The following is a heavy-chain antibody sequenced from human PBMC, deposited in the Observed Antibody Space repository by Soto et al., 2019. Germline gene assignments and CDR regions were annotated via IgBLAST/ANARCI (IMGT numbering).Heavy chain of an antibody. CDR2: IYYSGST. CDR1: GGSISSSSYY. CDR3: ARLFLTPRLYVFWGVYLGLTCSAP. Sequence: PSETLSLTCTVSGGSISSSSYYWGWIRQPPGKGLEWIGSIYYSGSTYYNPSLKSRVTISVDTSKNQFSLKLSSVTAADTAVYYCARLFLTPRLYVFWGVYLGLTCSAPWGQGTLVPVSS. J-gene: IGHJ5*02. V-gene: IGHV4-39*01. D-gene: IGHD3-3*01.